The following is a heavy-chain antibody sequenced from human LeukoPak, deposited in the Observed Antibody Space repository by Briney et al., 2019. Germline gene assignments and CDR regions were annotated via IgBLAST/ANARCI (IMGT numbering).Heavy chain of an antibody. V-gene: IGHV1-18*01. CDR3: ASPEGGSYPDAFDI. Sequence: ASVKVSCKASGYTFTSYGISWVRQAPGQGLEWMGWISAYNGNTNYAQKHQGRVTMTTDTSTSTAYMELRSLRSDDTAVYYCASPEGGSYPDAFDIWGQGTMVTVSS. J-gene: IGHJ3*02. CDR2: ISAYNGNT. D-gene: IGHD1-26*01. CDR1: GYTFTSYG.